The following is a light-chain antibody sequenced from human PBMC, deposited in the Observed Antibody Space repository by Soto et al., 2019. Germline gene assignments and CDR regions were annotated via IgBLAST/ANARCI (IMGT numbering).Light chain of an antibody. V-gene: IGLV2-23*03. CDR2: EGS. Sequence: QSALTQPASVSGSPGQSITISCTGTSSDVGSYNLVSWYQQHPGKAPKRMIYEGSKRPSGVSNRFSGSKSGNTASLTISGLQAEDEADYYCCSYVGSSTFVVFGGGTKLTVL. CDR1: SSDVGSYNL. CDR3: CSYVGSSTFVV. J-gene: IGLJ2*01.